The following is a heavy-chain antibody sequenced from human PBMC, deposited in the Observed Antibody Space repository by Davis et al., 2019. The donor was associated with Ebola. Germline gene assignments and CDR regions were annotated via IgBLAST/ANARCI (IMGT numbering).Heavy chain of an antibody. CDR3: VRDQDFRVDY. CDR2: ISAYNVHT. CDR1: GYTFSSYG. J-gene: IGHJ4*02. V-gene: IGHV1-18*04. Sequence: ASVKVSCKASGYTFSSYGFSWVRQAPGQGLEWMASISAYNVHTNFAQKFQGRVTVTTDTSTTTAYMELKSLTSDDTAVYYCVRDQDFRVDYWGQGTLVTVSS. D-gene: IGHD3/OR15-3a*01.